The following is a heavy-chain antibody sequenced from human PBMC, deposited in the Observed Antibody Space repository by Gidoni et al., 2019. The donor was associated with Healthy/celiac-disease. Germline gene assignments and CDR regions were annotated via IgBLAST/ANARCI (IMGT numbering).Heavy chain of an antibody. Sequence: QVQLVESGGGVVQPGRSLRLSCAASGFTFSSYGMHWVRQAPGKGLEWVADISYDGSNKYYADSVKGRFTISRDNSKNTLYLQMNSLRAEDTAVYYCAKVGVVGATGYYYGMDVWGQGTTVTVSS. CDR3: AKVGVVGATGYYYGMDV. CDR1: GFTFSSYG. V-gene: IGHV3-30*18. D-gene: IGHD1-26*01. CDR2: ISYDGSNK. J-gene: IGHJ6*02.